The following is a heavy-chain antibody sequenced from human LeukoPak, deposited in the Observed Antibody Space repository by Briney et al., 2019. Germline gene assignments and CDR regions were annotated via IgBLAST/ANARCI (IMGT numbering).Heavy chain of an antibody. CDR3: AKGSTYFYGSGTSDDAFDI. D-gene: IGHD3-10*01. Sequence: GGSLRLSCAASGLTFSSYAMSWVRQAPEKGLEWVSGISGSGENTHYADSVQGRFIISRDNSKNTMYLQMNSLRGEDTAVYYCAKGSTYFYGSGTSDDAFDIWGQGTMVTVSS. J-gene: IGHJ3*02. CDR2: ISGSGENT. CDR1: GLTFSSYA. V-gene: IGHV3-23*01.